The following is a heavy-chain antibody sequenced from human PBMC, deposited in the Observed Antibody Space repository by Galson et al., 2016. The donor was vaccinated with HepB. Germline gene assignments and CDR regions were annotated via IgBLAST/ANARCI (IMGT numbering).Heavy chain of an antibody. CDR1: GYSFTKYY. J-gene: IGHJ6*03. Sequence: SVKVSCKASGYSFTKYYMQWVRQAPGQGLQWMGIINPSDGIASYAQKFQGRVTMTRDTSTSTVYMELSSLSFDDTAVYYCARRDYDFYMDVWGKGTTVTVSS. D-gene: IGHD5-24*01. CDR3: ARRDYDFYMDV. V-gene: IGHV1-46*01. CDR2: INPSDGIA.